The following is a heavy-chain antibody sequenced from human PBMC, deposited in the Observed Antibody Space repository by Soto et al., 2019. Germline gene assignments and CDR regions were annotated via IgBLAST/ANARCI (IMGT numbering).Heavy chain of an antibody. CDR2: ISAYNGYT. J-gene: IGHJ4*02. D-gene: IGHD2-2*02. V-gene: IGHV1-18*01. CDR1: GYTFTSYG. CDR3: ARSGDIVLVPAAIGDFDY. Sequence: QVQLVQSGAEVKKPGASVKVSCKASGYTFTSYGISWVRQAPGQGLEWMGWISAYNGYTNYAQKLQGRVTMTTDTSTSTAYMDRRRLRSDDTAMYYGARSGDIVLVPAAIGDFDYWGQGTLVTVSS.